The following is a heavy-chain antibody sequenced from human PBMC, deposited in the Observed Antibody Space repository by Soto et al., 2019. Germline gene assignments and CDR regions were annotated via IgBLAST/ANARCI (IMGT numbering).Heavy chain of an antibody. CDR1: GFSFTTRGVG. Sequence: QITLKESGPTLMRPTQTLAQTCTFSGFSFTTRGVGVAWIRQPPGKTLEWLAVIYWDNDRRYRPSLTDRLSITKDTSTNQVVFTMTNMDPVDTGTYYCAHLVPGPLSFAYWGQGALVTVSS. V-gene: IGHV2-5*02. CDR3: AHLVPGPLSFAY. D-gene: IGHD2-21*01. J-gene: IGHJ4*02. CDR2: IYWDNDR.